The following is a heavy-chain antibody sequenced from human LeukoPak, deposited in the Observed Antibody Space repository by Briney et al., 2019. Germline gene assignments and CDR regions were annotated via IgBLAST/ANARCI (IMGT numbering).Heavy chain of an antibody. J-gene: IGHJ4*02. CDR1: GFTFSNAG. CDR3: TTDSGGYFDY. CDR2: IKSKTDGGTT. V-gene: IGHV3-15*07. Sequence: GGPLGSSCAAFGFTFSNAGLNWVGKPQGRGREWVGRIKSKTDGGTTDYAAPVKGRFTLSRDDSKNTLYLQMNSLKTEDTAVYYCTTDSGGYFDYWGQGTLVTVSS. D-gene: IGHD4-23*01.